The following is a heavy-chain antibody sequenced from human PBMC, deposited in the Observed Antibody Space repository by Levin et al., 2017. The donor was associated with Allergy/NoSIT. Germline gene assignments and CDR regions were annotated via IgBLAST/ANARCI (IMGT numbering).Heavy chain of an antibody. CDR3: ARAFDCSSTSCYFYYYYYMDV. CDR2: INHSGST. Sequence: RASETLSLTCAVYGGSFSGYYWSWIRQPPGKGLEWIGEINHSGSTNYNPSLKSRVTISVDTSKNQFSLKLSSVTAADTAVYYCARAFDCSSTSCYFYYYYYMDVWGKGTTVTVSS. V-gene: IGHV4-34*01. J-gene: IGHJ6*03. CDR1: GGSFSGYY. D-gene: IGHD2-2*01.